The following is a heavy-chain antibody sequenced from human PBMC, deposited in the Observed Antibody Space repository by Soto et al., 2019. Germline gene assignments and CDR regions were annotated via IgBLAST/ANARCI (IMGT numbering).Heavy chain of an antibody. J-gene: IGHJ4*02. V-gene: IGHV3-33*01. CDR2: IWYDGSNK. Sequence: PGGSLRLSCAASGFTFSIYGMHWVRQAPGKGLEWVAVIWYDGSNKYYVDSVKGRFTISRDNSKNTLYLQMNSLRAEDTAVYYCARGGSAGYNLDYWGQGTLVSVSS. CDR1: GFTFSIYG. CDR3: ARGGSAGYNLDY. D-gene: IGHD1-26*01.